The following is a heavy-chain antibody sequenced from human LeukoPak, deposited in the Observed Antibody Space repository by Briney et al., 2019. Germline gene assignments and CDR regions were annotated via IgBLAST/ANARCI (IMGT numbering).Heavy chain of an antibody. CDR3: ARGNRAMVRGRVPDY. CDR1: GYTFTGYY. V-gene: IGHV1-2*02. CDR2: INPNSGGT. J-gene: IGHJ4*02. Sequence: ASVKVSCKASGYTFTGYYMHWVRQARGQGLEWRGWINPNSGGTNYAQKFQGRVTMTRDTSISTAYMELSRLRSEDTAVYYCARGNRAMVRGRVPDYWGQGTLVTVSS. D-gene: IGHD3-10*01.